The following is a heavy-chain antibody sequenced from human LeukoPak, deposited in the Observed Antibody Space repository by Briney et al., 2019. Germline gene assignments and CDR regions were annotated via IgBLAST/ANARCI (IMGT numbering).Heavy chain of an antibody. CDR3: ARVKVVVVPAAIWYYYYYGMDV. Sequence: SETLSLTCAVYGGSFSGYYWSWIRQPPGKGLEWSGEINHSGSTNYNPSLKSRVTISVDTSKNQFSLKLSSVTAADTTVYYCARVKVVVVPAAIWYYYYYGMDVWGQGTTVTVSS. V-gene: IGHV4-34*01. CDR1: GGSFSGYY. J-gene: IGHJ6*02. D-gene: IGHD2-2*02. CDR2: INHSGST.